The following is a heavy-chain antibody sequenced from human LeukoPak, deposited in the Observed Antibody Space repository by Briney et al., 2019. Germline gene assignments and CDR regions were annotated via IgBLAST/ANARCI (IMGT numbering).Heavy chain of an antibody. CDR2: VWYDGSNK. CDR1: GFTFSAYG. CDR3: ARNYGTNSGGFDI. V-gene: IGHV3-33*01. J-gene: IGHJ3*02. D-gene: IGHD4-23*01. Sequence: PGGSLRLSRAASGFTFSAYGMHWVRQAPGKGLEWVALVWYDGSNKYYADSVKGRYTISRDNSKNTLYLQMNSLRPEDTAVFYCARNYGTNSGGFDIWGQGTTVSVSS.